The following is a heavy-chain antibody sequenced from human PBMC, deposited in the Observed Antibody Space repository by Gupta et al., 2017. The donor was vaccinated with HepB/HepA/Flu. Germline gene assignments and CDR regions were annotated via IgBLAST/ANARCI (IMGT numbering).Heavy chain of an antibody. CDR1: GFTFSSYA. D-gene: IGHD3-3*01. CDR3: AKRGFFKY. V-gene: IGHV3-23*01. Sequence: EVQLLESGGGLVQPGGALRLSCEASGFTFSSYAMSWARQAPGKGLEWVSTILDSGRGTYYAGSVKGRFTISRSNSKNTLYLPMDTLRAEDTAVYYCAKRGFFKYWGQGTLVTVSS. J-gene: IGHJ4*02. CDR2: ILDSGRGT.